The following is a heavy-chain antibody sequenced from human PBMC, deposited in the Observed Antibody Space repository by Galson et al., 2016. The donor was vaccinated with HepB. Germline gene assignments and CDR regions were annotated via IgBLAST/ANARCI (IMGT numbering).Heavy chain of an antibody. J-gene: IGHJ3*01. CDR1: GFTFSTYA. D-gene: IGHD3-10*01. V-gene: IGHV3-23*01. CDR3: AKDFTMVQGVFGPLLAFDV. Sequence: SLRLSCAASGFTFSTYAMSWVRQAPGKGLEWVSDINSSGDYTNYADSVKGRFTISRDNSKNTLYLHRNSLSGDDTAVYYCAKDFTMVQGVFGPLLAFDVWGRGTMVTVSS. CDR2: INSSGDYT.